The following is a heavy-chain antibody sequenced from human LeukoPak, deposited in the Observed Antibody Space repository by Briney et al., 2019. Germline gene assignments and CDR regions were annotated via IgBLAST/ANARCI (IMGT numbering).Heavy chain of an antibody. CDR2: IIPILGIA. V-gene: IGHV1-69*04. CDR3: ASRPDSSGWYHNFDY. J-gene: IGHJ4*02. Sequence: SVKVSCKASGGTFSSYAISWVRQAPGQGLEWMGRIIPILGIANYAQKFQGRVTITADKSTSTAYIELSSLRSEDTAVYYCASRPDSSGWYHNFDYWGQGTLVTVSS. CDR1: GGTFSSYA. D-gene: IGHD6-19*01.